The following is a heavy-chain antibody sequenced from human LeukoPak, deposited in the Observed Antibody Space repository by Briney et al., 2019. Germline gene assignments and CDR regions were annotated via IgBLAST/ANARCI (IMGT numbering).Heavy chain of an antibody. CDR2: IIPIFGTA. J-gene: IGHJ4*02. CDR3: AGDSRSYGHHDY. CDR1: GGTFSSYA. V-gene: IGHV1-69*05. Sequence: ASVKVSCKASGGTFSSYAISWVRQAPGQGLEWMGGIIPIFGTANYAQKFQGRVTITRDTSASTAYMELSSLRSEDTAVYYCAGDSRSYGHHDYWGQGTLVTVSS. D-gene: IGHD1-26*01.